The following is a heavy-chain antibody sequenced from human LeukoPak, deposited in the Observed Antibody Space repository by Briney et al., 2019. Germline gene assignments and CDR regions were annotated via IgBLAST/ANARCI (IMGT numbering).Heavy chain of an antibody. J-gene: IGHJ6*03. CDR1: GFTFSSYA. CDR3: AKDRCSNGIGCYYYYMDV. V-gene: IGHV3-23*01. CDR2: ISGSGGST. Sequence: RPGGSLRLSCAASGFTFSSYAMSWVRQAPGKGLEWVSAISGSGGSTYYADSVKGRFSISRDNSKNILYLQMNSLRAEDTAVYYCAKDRCSNGIGCYYYYMDVWGKGTTVTISS. D-gene: IGHD2-8*01.